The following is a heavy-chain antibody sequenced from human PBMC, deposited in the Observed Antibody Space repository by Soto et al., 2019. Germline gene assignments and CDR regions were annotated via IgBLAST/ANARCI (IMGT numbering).Heavy chain of an antibody. J-gene: IGHJ4*02. D-gene: IGHD3-3*01. CDR1: GYTFSRHG. Sequence: QVQLVQSGAEVKKPGASVTVSCKASGYTFSRHGISWVRQAPGQGLEWMAWSGNTNYAQKFQGRLTLTTNPSTRTAYMELRSLRSDDTAVYYCARGADDFASGYYYEYWGPVTLCTVSS. V-gene: IGHV1-18*04. CDR2: SGNT. CDR3: ARGADDFASGYYYEY.